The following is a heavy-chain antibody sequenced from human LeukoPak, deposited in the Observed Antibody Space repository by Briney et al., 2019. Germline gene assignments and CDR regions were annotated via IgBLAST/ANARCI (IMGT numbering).Heavy chain of an antibody. J-gene: IGHJ4*02. CDR3: ARDIRLYSSSCMDY. V-gene: IGHV3-7*01. D-gene: IGHD6-13*01. CDR2: IKQDGSEK. Sequence: PGGSLRLSCAASGFTFSSYWMSWVRQAPGKGLEWVANIKQDGSEKYYVDSVKGRFTISRDNAKNSLYLQMNSLRAEDTAVYYCARDIRLYSSSCMDYWGQGTLVTVSS. CDR1: GFTFSSYW.